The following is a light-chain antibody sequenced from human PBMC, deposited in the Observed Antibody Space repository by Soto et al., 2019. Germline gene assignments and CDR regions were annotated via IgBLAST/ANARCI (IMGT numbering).Light chain of an antibody. CDR1: SRDVGGYNY. Sequence: QSVLTQPASVSGSPGQSITISCTGTSRDVGGYNYVSWYQQHPGKAPKLMIYDVSNRPSGVSNRFSGSKSGNTASLTISGLQAEDEADYYCSSYTSSGTLYVFGTGTKVTVL. J-gene: IGLJ1*01. V-gene: IGLV2-14*01. CDR2: DVS. CDR3: SSYTSSGTLYV.